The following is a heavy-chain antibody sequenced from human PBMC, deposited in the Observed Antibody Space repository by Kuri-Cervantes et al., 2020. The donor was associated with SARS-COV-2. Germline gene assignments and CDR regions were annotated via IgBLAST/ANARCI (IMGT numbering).Heavy chain of an antibody. J-gene: IGHJ6*02. CDR2: INPNSGGT. D-gene: IGHD3-10*01. CDR3: ARASVRGIIITYHSYGMDV. CDR1: GYTFTDYY. Sequence: ASVKVSCKASGYTFTDYYMHWVRQAPGQGLEWMGWINPNSGGTNYAQKFQGWVTMTRDTSISTVYMEPSRLRSDDTAVYYCARASVRGIIITYHSYGMDVWGQGTTVTVSS. V-gene: IGHV1-2*04.